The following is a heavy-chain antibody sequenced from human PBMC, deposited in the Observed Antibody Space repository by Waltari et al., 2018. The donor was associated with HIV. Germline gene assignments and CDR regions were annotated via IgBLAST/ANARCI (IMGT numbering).Heavy chain of an antibody. CDR3: ARGGFNYDSKGAFDI. J-gene: IGHJ3*02. V-gene: IGHV4-28*07. Sequence: QVQLQESGPGLVKPSDTLSLTCAVSGYSISSSNWWGWFRQPPGKGLEWIGYIYYSGSTYYNPSLKSRVTMSADTSKNHFSLKLSSVTAVDTAVYYCARGGFNYDSKGAFDIWGQGTMVTVSS. D-gene: IGHD3-22*01. CDR1: GYSISSSNW. CDR2: IYYSGST.